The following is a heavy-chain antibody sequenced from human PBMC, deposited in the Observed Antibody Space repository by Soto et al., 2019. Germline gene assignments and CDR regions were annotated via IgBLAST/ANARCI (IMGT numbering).Heavy chain of an antibody. CDR2: ISAYNGNT. J-gene: IGHJ6*02. V-gene: IGHV1-18*01. CDR3: ARFPIAAAGDYYYGMYV. D-gene: IGHD6-13*01. Sequence: GASVKVSCKASGYTFTSYGISWVRQARGQGREWMGWISAYNGNTNYAQKLQGRVTMTTDTSTSTAYMELRSLRSDDTAVYYCARFPIAAAGDYYYGMYVWGQGTTVTVSS. CDR1: GYTFTSYG.